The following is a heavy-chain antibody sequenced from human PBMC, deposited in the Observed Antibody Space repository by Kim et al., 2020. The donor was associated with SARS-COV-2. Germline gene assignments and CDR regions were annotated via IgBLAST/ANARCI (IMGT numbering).Heavy chain of an antibody. D-gene: IGHD3-22*01. Sequence: AASVKGRFTISRDDSKNSLYLQMNSLKTEDTAVYYCARARYYYDSSGYYYWGQGTLVTVSS. J-gene: IGHJ4*02. CDR3: ARARYYYDSSGYYY. V-gene: IGHV3-72*01.